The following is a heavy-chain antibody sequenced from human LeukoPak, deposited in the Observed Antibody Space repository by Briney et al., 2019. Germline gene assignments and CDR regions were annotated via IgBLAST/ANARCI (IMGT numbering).Heavy chain of an antibody. D-gene: IGHD3-22*01. Sequence: LRLSCAASGFTFSSYAMHWIRQPPGKGLEWIGYIYYSGSTYYNPSLKSRVTISVDTSKNQFSLKLSSVTAADTAVYYCARGNYYDSSGFDYWGQGTLVTVSS. CDR1: GFTFSSYAMH. J-gene: IGHJ4*02. CDR2: IYYSGST. CDR3: ARGNYYDSSGFDY. V-gene: IGHV4-30-4*01.